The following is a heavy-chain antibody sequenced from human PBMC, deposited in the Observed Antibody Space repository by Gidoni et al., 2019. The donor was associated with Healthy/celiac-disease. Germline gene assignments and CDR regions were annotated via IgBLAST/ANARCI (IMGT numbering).Heavy chain of an antibody. J-gene: IGHJ3*02. V-gene: IGHV4-39*01. CDR1: GGSISSSSYY. D-gene: IGHD6-19*01. Sequence: QLQLQESGPGLVKPSETLSLTCTVAGGSISSSSYYWGWIRQPPGKGLEWIGSIYYSGSTYYYPSLKSRFTISVDTSKNQFSLKLSSVTAADTAVYYCASPPVAGIGDDAFDIWGQGTMVTVSS. CDR3: ASPPVAGIGDDAFDI. CDR2: IYYSGST.